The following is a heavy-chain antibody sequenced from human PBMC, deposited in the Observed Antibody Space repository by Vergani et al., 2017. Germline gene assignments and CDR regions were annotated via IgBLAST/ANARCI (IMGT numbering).Heavy chain of an antibody. V-gene: IGHV1-18*01. CDR3: ARNPDFWSASRNLEFDY. D-gene: IGHD3-3*01. CDR2: ISAYNGNT. J-gene: IGHJ4*02. Sequence: QAQLVQSGAEVKKPGASVKVSCKASGYTFTSYGISWVRQAPGQGLEWMGWISAYNGNTNYAQKLQGRVTMTTDTSTSTAYMELRSLRSDDTAVYYCARNPDFWSASRNLEFDYWGQGTLVTVSS. CDR1: GYTFTSYG.